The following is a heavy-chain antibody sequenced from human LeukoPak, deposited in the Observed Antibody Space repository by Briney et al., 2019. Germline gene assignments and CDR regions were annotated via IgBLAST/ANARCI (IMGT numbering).Heavy chain of an antibody. D-gene: IGHD2-15*01. CDR3: ARDRGSGGFDP. Sequence: SETLSLTCTVSGGSISSYYWSWIRQPPGKGLEWIGYIYKSASTNYNPSLKSRVTMSVDTSKNQFSLKLSLVTAADTAVYYCARDRGSGGFDPWGQGTLVTVSS. J-gene: IGHJ5*02. CDR2: IYKSAST. CDR1: GGSISSYY. V-gene: IGHV4-59*01.